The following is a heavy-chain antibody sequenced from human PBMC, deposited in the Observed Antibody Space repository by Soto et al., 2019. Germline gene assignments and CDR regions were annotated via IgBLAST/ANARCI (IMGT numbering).Heavy chain of an antibody. CDR3: ARARRPAAATVDY. Sequence: SLRLSCVASGFTFSSYGMHWVRQAPGKGLEWVAVIWYDGSIKYYADSVKGRFTISRDNSKNTLSLQMNSLRADDTAVFYCARARRPAAATVDYWCQGPLVTVSS. CDR1: GFTFSSYG. J-gene: IGHJ4*02. CDR2: IWYDGSIK. V-gene: IGHV3-33*01. D-gene: IGHD6-25*01.